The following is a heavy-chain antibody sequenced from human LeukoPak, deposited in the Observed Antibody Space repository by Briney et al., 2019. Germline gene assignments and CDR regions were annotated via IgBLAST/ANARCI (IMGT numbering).Heavy chain of an antibody. V-gene: IGHV3-7*01. J-gene: IGHJ3*02. D-gene: IGHD3-22*01. CDR2: IKEDGSEK. CDR1: GFTFSNSW. CDR3: AYDSSGVDAFDI. Sequence: GGSLRLSCAASGFTFSNSWMSWVRQAPGKGLEWVANIKEDGSEKNYVDSVKGRFTVSRDNAKNSLYLQMNSLRAEDTAVYYCAYDSSGVDAFDIWGQGTMVTVSS.